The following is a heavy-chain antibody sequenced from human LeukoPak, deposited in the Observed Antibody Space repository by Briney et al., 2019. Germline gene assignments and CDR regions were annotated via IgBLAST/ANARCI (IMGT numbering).Heavy chain of an antibody. CDR1: GYSFTSYW. CDR3: ARLTHPRDTAMVYGS. V-gene: IGHV5-51*01. D-gene: IGHD5-18*01. J-gene: IGHJ5*02. Sequence: GESLKISCKGSGYSFTSYWIGWVRQMPGKGLEWMGIIYPGDSDTRYSPSFQGQVTISADKSISTAYLQWSSLKASDTAIYYCARLTHPRDTAMVYGSWGQGTLVTVSS. CDR2: IYPGDSDT.